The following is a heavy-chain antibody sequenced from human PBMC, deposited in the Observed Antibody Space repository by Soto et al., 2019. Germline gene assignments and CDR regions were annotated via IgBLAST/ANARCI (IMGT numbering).Heavy chain of an antibody. Sequence: SETLSLTCTVSGGSISSGDYYWSWIRQPPGKGLEWIGYIYYSGSTYYNPSLKSRVTISVDTSKNQFSLKLSSVTAADTAVYYCARGESDGDPIDYWGQGTLVTVSS. CDR3: ARGESDGDPIDY. CDR2: IYYSGST. J-gene: IGHJ4*02. V-gene: IGHV4-30-4*01. CDR1: GGSISSGDYY. D-gene: IGHD4-17*01.